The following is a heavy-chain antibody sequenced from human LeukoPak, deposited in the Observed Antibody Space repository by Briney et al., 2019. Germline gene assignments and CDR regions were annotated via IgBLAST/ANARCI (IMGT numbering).Heavy chain of an antibody. CDR1: GGSISSSSYY. CDR3: ARHGQWLLPSFDY. Sequence: KPSETLSLTCTVSGGSISSSSYYWGWIRQPPGKGLEWIGSIYYSGSTYYNPSLKSRVTISVDTSKNQFSLKLSSVTAADTAVYYCARHGQWLLPSFDYWGQGTLVTVSS. J-gene: IGHJ4*02. CDR2: IYYSGST. V-gene: IGHV4-39*01. D-gene: IGHD6-19*01.